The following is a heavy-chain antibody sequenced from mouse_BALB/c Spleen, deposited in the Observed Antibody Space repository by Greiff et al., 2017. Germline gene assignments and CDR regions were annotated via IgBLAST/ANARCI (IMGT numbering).Heavy chain of an antibody. D-gene: IGHD2-2*01. CDR3: ARQGGDGYDGGFAY. Sequence: EVKVVESGGDLVKPGGSLKLSCAASGFTFSSYGMSWVRQTPDKRLEWVATISSGGSYTYYPDSVKGRFTISRDNAKNTLYLQMSSLKSEDTAMYYCARQGGDGYDGGFAYWGQGTLVTVSA. J-gene: IGHJ3*01. CDR2: ISSGGSYT. V-gene: IGHV5-6*01. CDR1: GFTFSSYG.